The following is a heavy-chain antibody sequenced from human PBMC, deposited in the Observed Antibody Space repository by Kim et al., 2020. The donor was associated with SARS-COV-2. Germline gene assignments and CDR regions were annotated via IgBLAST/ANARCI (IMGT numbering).Heavy chain of an antibody. CDR2: IYSGGST. V-gene: IGHV3-53*01. CDR3: ARAGKYGSGSYHPLLDS. CDR1: GFTVSSNY. D-gene: IGHD3-10*01. J-gene: IGHJ5*01. Sequence: GGSLRLSCAASGFTVSSNYMAWVRQAPGKGLEWVSLIYSGGSTYYADSVKGRFTISRDNSNNKLYLQLDSLRAEDTAVYYCARAGKYGSGSYHPLLDSWG.